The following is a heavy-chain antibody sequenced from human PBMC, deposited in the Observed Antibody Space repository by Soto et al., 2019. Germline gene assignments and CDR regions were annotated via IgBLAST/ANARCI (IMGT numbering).Heavy chain of an antibody. CDR2: IYYSGST. CDR3: ARLAFTIFGVVIPRPFFDY. CDR1: GGSISSSSYY. V-gene: IGHV4-39*01. J-gene: IGHJ4*02. D-gene: IGHD3-3*01. Sequence: SETLSLTCTVSGGSISSSSYYWGWIRQPPGKGLEWIGSIYYSGSTYYNPSLKSRVTISVDTSKNQFSLKLSSVTAADTAVYYCARLAFTIFGVVIPRPFFDYWGQGTLVTVSS.